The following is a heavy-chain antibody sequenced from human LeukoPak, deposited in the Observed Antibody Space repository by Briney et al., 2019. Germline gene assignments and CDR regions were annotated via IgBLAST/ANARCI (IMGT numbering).Heavy chain of an antibody. Sequence: GGSLRLSCAASGFSFSTSSMHWVRQAPGKGLEWVSSITSNSNHIYYADSVRGRFTVSRDNAKNSLNPQMSSLRAEDTAVYFCARDFDDLRLYGFDVWGQGTTVTVSS. CDR1: GFSFSTSS. D-gene: IGHD3-3*01. J-gene: IGHJ6*02. CDR3: ARDFDDLRLYGFDV. CDR2: ITSNSNHI. V-gene: IGHV3-21*01.